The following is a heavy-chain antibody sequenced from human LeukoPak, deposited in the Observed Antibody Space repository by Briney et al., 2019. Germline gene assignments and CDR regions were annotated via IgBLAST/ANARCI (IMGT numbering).Heavy chain of an antibody. D-gene: IGHD2-2*01. CDR1: GWSISSGGYY. Sequence: SETLSLTCTVSGWSISSGGYYWSCIRQHPGKGLEWIAYIFYTGITYYNPSLKSRVTMSVDTSKNQFSLRLSSVTVADTAVYHCARTVEQEVVPAALFYWGQGTLVTLSS. J-gene: IGHJ4*02. V-gene: IGHV4-31*03. CDR3: ARTVEQEVVPAALFY. CDR2: IFYTGIT.